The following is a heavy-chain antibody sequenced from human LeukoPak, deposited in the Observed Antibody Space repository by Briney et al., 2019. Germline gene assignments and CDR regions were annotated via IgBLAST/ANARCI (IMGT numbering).Heavy chain of an antibody. V-gene: IGHV3-33*01. D-gene: IGHD2-15*01. J-gene: IGHJ3*02. Sequence: GRSLRLSCAASGFTFSSYGMHWVRQAPGKGLEWVAVIWYDGSNKYYADSVKGRFTISRDNSKNTLYLQMNSLRAEDTAVYYCARAPLYCSGGSCYLDAFDIWGQGTMVTVSS. CDR2: IWYDGSNK. CDR3: ARAPLYCSGGSCYLDAFDI. CDR1: GFTFSSYG.